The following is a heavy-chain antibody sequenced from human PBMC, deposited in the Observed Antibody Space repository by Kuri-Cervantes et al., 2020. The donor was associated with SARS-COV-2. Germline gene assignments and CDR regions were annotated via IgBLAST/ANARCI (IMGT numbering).Heavy chain of an antibody. CDR2: IKSKTDGGTT. D-gene: IGHD3-22*01. CDR1: GFTFSSYW. CDR3: TTELRYYYDSSGYQFDY. V-gene: IGHV3-15*01. Sequence: GESLKISCAASGFTFSSYWMSWVRQAPGKGLEWVGRIKSKTDGGTTDYAAPVKGRFTISRDDSKNTLYLQMNSLKTEDTAVYYCTTELRYYYDSSGYQFDYWGQGTLVTVSS. J-gene: IGHJ4*02.